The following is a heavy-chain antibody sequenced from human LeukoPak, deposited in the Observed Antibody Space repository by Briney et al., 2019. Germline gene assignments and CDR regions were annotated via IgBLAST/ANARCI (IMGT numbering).Heavy chain of an antibody. CDR2: ISSSSTI. J-gene: IGHJ3*02. CDR3: ARDHGAFGI. CDR1: GFTFSSYA. V-gene: IGHV3-48*04. Sequence: PGGSLRLSCAASGFTFSSYAMSWVRQAPWKGLEWVSYISSSSTIYYADSVKGRFTISRDNAKNSLYLQMNSLRAEDTAVYYCARDHGAFGIWGQGTMVTVSS.